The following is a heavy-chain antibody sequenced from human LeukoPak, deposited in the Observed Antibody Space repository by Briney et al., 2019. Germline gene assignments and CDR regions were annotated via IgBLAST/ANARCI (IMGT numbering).Heavy chain of an antibody. J-gene: IGHJ4*02. CDR1: GASINSYY. V-gene: IGHV4-59*01. Sequence: SETLSLTCTVSGASINSYYWSWIRQPPRKGLEWIGYVHCTGITNYNPSLKSRLSMSVDTSKNQFSLKLSSVTAADTAVYYCATRGPSAATHDNWGQGTLVTVSS. CDR2: VHCTGIT. CDR3: ATRGPSAATHDN.